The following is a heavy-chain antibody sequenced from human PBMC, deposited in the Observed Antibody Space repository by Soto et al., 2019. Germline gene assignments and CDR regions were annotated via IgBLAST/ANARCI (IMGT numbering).Heavy chain of an antibody. J-gene: IGHJ6*02. CDR3: TRVGVTMIVDAYGMDV. CDR2: IRSKAYGGTT. Sequence: PGGSLRLSCTASGFTFGDYAMSWFRQAPGKGLEWVGFIRSKAYGGTTEYAASVKGRFTISRDDSKSIAYLQMNSLKTEDTAVYYCTRVGVTMIVDAYGMDVWGQGTTVTVSS. V-gene: IGHV3-49*03. D-gene: IGHD3-22*01. CDR1: GFTFGDYA.